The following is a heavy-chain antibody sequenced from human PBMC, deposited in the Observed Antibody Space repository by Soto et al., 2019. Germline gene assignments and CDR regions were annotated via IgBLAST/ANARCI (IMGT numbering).Heavy chain of an antibody. CDR3: ARGYYDSGGYYYPVDY. D-gene: IGHD3-22*01. J-gene: IGHJ4*02. Sequence: QVQLVQSGAEVKKPGSSVKVSCKASGGTFSSYAISWVRQAPGQGLEWMGGIIPIFGTANYAQKFQGRVTITADKSTSTAYMELSSLRSEDTAVYYCARGYYDSGGYYYPVDYWGQGTLVTVSS. CDR2: IIPIFGTA. V-gene: IGHV1-69*06. CDR1: GGTFSSYA.